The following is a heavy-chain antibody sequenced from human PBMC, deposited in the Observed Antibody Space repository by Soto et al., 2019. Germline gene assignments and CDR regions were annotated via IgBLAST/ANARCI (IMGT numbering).Heavy chain of an antibody. CDR3: AHIPTYYQYDRFDP. V-gene: IGHV2-5*02. CDR1: GFSLTTRGVG. Sequence: QITLKESGPTLVKPTQTLTLTCTFSGFSLTTRGVGVGWIGQPPGKALECLALIYWGDGKRYSPSLQSRHSITKNTTKNQVVLTMTNVDPVDTATYYCAHIPTYYQYDRFDPWGQGTLVSVSS. D-gene: IGHD3-16*01. J-gene: IGHJ5*02. CDR2: IYWGDGK.